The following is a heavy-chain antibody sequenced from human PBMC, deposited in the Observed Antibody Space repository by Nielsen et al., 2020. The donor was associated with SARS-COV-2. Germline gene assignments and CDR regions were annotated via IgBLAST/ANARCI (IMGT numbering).Heavy chain of an antibody. J-gene: IGHJ6*03. Sequence: SETLSLTCAVSGDSVSSRDWWTWVRPSPGKGLEWIGEVSHSGNSKYNPSLKSRVTLSMDKSKNQFSLRLTSVSAADTAVYFCARGDLVVVPSPLLGLGPIFHYFYLDVWGKGTTVIVSS. CDR3: ARGDLVVVPSPLLGLGPIFHYFYLDV. CDR2: VSHSGNS. V-gene: IGHV4-4*02. D-gene: IGHD2-2*02. CDR1: GDSVSSRDW.